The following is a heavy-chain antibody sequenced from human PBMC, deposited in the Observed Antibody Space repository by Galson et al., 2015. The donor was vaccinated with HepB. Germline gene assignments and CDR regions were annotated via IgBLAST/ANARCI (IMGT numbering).Heavy chain of an antibody. D-gene: IGHD6-19*01. CDR2: TYYRSKWYN. CDR1: GDSVSSNSAA. Sequence: CAISGDSVSSNSAAWNWIRQSPSRGLEWLGRTYYRSKWYNDYAVSLKSRITINPNTSKNQFSLQLNSVTPEDTAVYYCARIALAGSYWYFDLWGRGTRVTVSS. CDR3: ARIALAGSYWYFDL. J-gene: IGHJ2*01. V-gene: IGHV6-1*01.